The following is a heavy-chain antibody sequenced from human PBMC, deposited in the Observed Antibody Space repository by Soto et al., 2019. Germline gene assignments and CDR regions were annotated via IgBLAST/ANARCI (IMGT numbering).Heavy chain of an antibody. CDR2: ISYDGSNK. V-gene: IGHV3-30-3*01. CDR1: GFTFSSYA. CDR3: ARDASVTMIVVVRTLDY. D-gene: IGHD3-22*01. J-gene: IGHJ4*02. Sequence: PGGSLRLSCAASGFTFSSYAMHWVRQAPGKGLEWVAVISYDGSNKYYADSVKGRFTISRDNSKNTLYLQMNSLRAEDTAVYYCARDASVTMIVVVRTLDYWGQGTLVTVSS.